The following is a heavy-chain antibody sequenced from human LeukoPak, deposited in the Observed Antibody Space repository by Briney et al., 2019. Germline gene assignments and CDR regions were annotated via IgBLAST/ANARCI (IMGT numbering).Heavy chain of an antibody. V-gene: IGHV1-2*02. CDR1: GYTFTAYY. CDR2: IXPNSGGT. D-gene: IGHD3-9*01. Sequence: ASVKVSCKASGYTFTAYYMHWVRQAPGQGXEWMGXIXPNSGGTNYAQKFQGRVTMTRDTSISTAYMELSRLRSDDTAVYYCAREELRYFDWLGGTFDYWGQGTLVTVSS. J-gene: IGHJ4*02. CDR3: AREELRYFDWLGGTFDY.